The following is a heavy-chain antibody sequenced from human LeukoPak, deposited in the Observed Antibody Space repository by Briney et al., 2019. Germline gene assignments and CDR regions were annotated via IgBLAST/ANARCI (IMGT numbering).Heavy chain of an antibody. V-gene: IGHV3-30*04. J-gene: IGHJ6*02. CDR1: GFTFRSYA. CDR2: ISYDGSNK. CDR3: ARVSARYSSGPYYYYGMDV. Sequence: PGRSLRLSCAASGFTFRSYAMHWVRQAPGKGLEWVAVISYDGSNKYYADSVKGRFTISRDNSKNTLYLQMNSLRAEDTAVYYCARVSARYSSGPYYYYGMDVWGQGTTVTVSS. D-gene: IGHD6-19*01.